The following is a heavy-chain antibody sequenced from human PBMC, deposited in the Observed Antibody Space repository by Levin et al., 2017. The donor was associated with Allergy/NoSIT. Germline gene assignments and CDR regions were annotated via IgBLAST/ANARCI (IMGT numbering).Heavy chain of an antibody. J-gene: IGHJ4*02. CDR2: IYPGDSDI. CDR3: ARPHSYGSEAFDY. Sequence: SGGSLRLSCQASGYTFTHYWIGWVRQKPGQGLEWMGIIYPGDSDITYSPSFRGQVSFSVDTSTNTAYLQWTSLTASDTATYYWARPHSYGSEAFDYWGQGTLVTVSS. CDR1: GYTFTHYW. D-gene: IGHD3-10*01. V-gene: IGHV5-51*01.